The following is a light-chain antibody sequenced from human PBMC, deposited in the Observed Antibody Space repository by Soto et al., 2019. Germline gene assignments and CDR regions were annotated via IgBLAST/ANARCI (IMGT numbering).Light chain of an antibody. J-gene: IGLJ2*01. Sequence: QSGLTQPPSASGTPGQRIIISCSGSSSNIGTNTVSWYQHVPGTAPKLLIYSNDQRPSAVPGRFSGSKSGTSASLAISGLLSEDEADYYCATWDDSLNVVFGGGTKLTVL. CDR2: SND. CDR3: ATWDDSLNVV. V-gene: IGLV1-44*01. CDR1: SSNIGTNT.